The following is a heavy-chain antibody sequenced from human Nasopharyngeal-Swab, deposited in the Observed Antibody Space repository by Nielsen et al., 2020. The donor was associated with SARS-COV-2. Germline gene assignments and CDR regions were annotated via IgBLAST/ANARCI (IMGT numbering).Heavy chain of an antibody. CDR2: ISYEGSLK. J-gene: IGHJ4*02. V-gene: IGHV3-30*03. Sequence: GGSLRLSCAVSGFTFNNYGMHWVRQAPGKGLEWVALISYEGSLKYYADSVKGRSTISRDSSKNTVYLQMNSLRPEDTAVYYCARRRPILHLGEFSSSFDSWGQGTLVTVSS. CDR1: GFTFNNYG. CDR3: ARRRPILHLGEFSSSFDS. D-gene: IGHD3-16*01.